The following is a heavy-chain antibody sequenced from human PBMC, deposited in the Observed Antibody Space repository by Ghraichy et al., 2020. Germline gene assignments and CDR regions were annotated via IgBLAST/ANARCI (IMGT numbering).Heavy chain of an antibody. J-gene: IGHJ2*01. D-gene: IGHD4-23*01. Sequence: SETLSLTCTVSGGSITSFYWNWIRQPAGKGLEWIGRISGSGDVYYNPSLTSRVILSVDTAKNQFSLSLNSVTAAETAMYYCARRARNYGGVSDWYFDLWGRGTLVTVSS. CDR2: ISGSGDV. CDR1: GGSITSFY. CDR3: ARRARNYGGVSDWYFDL. V-gene: IGHV4-4*07.